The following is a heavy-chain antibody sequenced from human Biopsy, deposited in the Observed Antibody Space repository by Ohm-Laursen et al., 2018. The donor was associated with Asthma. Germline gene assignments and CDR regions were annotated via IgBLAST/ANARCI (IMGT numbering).Heavy chain of an antibody. Sequence: SLRLSCTASGFTFHNYVMHWVRQAPGKGLEWVAGIFFDGSNKYYADSVKGRFTISRNNSKDTLYLQVNSLRGDDTAVYYCARGKTWGRSYYFDYWGQGTLVTVSS. J-gene: IGHJ4*02. CDR3: ARGKTWGRSYYFDY. CDR2: IFFDGSNK. CDR1: GFTFHNYV. D-gene: IGHD6-6*01. V-gene: IGHV3-30-3*01.